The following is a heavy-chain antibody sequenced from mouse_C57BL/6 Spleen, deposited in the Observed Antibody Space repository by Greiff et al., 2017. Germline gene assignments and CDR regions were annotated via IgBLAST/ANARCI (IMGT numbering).Heavy chain of an antibody. CDR2: IDPSDSDT. CDR3: AKGAMQDYYAMDY. V-gene: IGHV1-52*01. CDR1: GYTFTSYW. Sequence: VQLQQPGAELVRPGSSVKLSCKASGYTFTSYWMHWVKQRPIQGLEWIGNIDPSDSDTHYNQKFKDKATLTVDKSSSTAYMQLSSLTSEDSAVYYCAKGAMQDYYAMDYWGQGTSVTVSS. D-gene: IGHD6-5*01. J-gene: IGHJ4*01.